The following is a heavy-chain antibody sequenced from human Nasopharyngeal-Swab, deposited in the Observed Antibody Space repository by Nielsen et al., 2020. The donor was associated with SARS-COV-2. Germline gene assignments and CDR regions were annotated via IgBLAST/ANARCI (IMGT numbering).Heavy chain of an antibody. D-gene: IGHD3-22*01. CDR1: GGSISSYY. V-gene: IGHV4-59*01. CDR3: ARGTRGYSLYWYFDL. CDR2: IYYSGST. J-gene: IGHJ2*01. Sequence: SETLSLTCTVSGGSISSYYWSWIRQPPGKGLEWIGYIYYSGSTNYNPSLKSRVTISVDTSKNQFSLKLSSVTAADTAVYYCARGTRGYSLYWYFDLWGRGTLVTASS.